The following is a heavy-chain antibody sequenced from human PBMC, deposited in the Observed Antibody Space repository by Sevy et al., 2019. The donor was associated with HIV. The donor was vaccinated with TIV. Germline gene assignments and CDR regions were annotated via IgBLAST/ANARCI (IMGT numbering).Heavy chain of an antibody. Sequence: SETLSLTCTVSGGSISSYYWSWIQQPAGKGLEWIGRIYTSGSTNYNPSLKSRVTMSVDTSKNQFSLKLSFVTAADTAVYYCARVSTSFGVVGGDYFDYWGQGTLVTVSS. J-gene: IGHJ4*02. CDR2: IYTSGST. CDR1: GGSISSYY. D-gene: IGHD3-3*01. CDR3: ARVSTSFGVVGGDYFDY. V-gene: IGHV4-4*07.